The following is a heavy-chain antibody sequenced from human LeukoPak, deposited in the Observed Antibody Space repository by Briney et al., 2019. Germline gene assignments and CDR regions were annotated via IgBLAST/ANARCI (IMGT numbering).Heavy chain of an antibody. J-gene: IGHJ4*02. D-gene: IGHD5-24*01. CDR2: IIPIFGTA. V-gene: IGHV1-69*05. CDR3: ARGRVEMATIFPFDY. Sequence: SVKVSCKASGGTFSSYAISWVRQAPGQGLEWMGRIIPIFGTANYAQKFQGRVTITTDESTSTAYMELSSLRSEDTAVYYCARGRVEMATIFPFDYWGQGTLVTVSS. CDR1: GGTFSSYA.